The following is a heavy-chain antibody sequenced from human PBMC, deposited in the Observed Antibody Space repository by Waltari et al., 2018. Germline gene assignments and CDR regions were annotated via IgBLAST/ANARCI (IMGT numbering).Heavy chain of an antibody. J-gene: IGHJ6*03. Sequence: EDQLVESGGGLVQPGGSLRLSCAASGFTFTSNWMAWVRQAPGKGREWVANLNQDGSEKRYVDSGKGRLPIARENARNSLYLQLNSLRAEDTALYDGSRDYYYCMDVWVKGTTVTVAS. CDR1: GFTFTSNW. CDR2: LNQDGSEK. CDR3: SRDYYYCMDV. V-gene: IGHV3-7*01.